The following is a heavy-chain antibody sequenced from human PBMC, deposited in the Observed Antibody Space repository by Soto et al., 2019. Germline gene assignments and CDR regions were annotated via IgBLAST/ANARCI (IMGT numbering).Heavy chain of an antibody. CDR2: INPGNGNT. CDR1: GYTFTSYA. Sequence: GASVKVSCKASGYTFTSYAMHWVRQAPGQRLEWMGWINPGNGNTKYSQRFQGRVTITRDTSASTAYMELSSLRSEDTAVYHCARSVAIPVALDYWGQGTLVTVSS. J-gene: IGHJ4*02. V-gene: IGHV1-3*01. D-gene: IGHD2-2*01. CDR3: ARSVAIPVALDY.